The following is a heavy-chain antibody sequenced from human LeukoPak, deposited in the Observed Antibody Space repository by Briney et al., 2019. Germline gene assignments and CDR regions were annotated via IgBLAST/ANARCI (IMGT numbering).Heavy chain of an antibody. CDR1: GYSISSGYY. V-gene: IGHV4-38-2*02. CDR3: ARHAPRGLHYGSGSFNWFDP. D-gene: IGHD3-10*01. J-gene: IGHJ5*02. Sequence: PSETLSLTCTVSGYSISSGYYWGWIRQPPGKGLEWIGSIYHSGSTYYNPSLKSRVTISVDTSKNQFSLKLSSVTAADTAVYYCARHAPRGLHYGSGSFNWFDPWGQGTLVTVSS. CDR2: IYHSGST.